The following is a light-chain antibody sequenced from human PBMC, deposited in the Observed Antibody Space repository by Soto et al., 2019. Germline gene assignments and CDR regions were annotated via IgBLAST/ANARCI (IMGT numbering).Light chain of an antibody. Sequence: QSVLTQSSSASASLGSSVKLTCTLSSGHSSYIIAWHQQQPGKAPRYLMKLEGSGSYNKGSGVPDRFSGSSSGADRYLTISNLLFEDEADYYCETWESNTHTVFGGGTKVTVL. CDR1: SGHSSYI. J-gene: IGLJ3*02. CDR2: LEGSGSY. V-gene: IGLV4-60*02. CDR3: ETWESNTHTV.